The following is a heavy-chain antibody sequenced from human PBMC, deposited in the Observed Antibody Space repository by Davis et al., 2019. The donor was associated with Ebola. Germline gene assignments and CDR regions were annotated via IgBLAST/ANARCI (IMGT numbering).Heavy chain of an antibody. D-gene: IGHD3-16*01. CDR1: GFVFSNSP. CDR3: ARDRPLDFFFGDYYGMDV. Sequence: GESLKISCAVSGFVFSNSPMSWVRQTPGKGLEWVSAIRGSGGTTYYADSAKGRFTISRDNAKNSLYLQMNSLRAEDTAVYYCARDRPLDFFFGDYYGMDVWGQGTTVTVSS. J-gene: IGHJ6*02. V-gene: IGHV3-23*01. CDR2: IRGSGGTT.